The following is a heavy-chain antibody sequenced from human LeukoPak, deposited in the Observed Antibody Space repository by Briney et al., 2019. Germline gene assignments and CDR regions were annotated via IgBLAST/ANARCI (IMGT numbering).Heavy chain of an antibody. CDR1: GFTFSSYW. V-gene: IGHV3-74*01. D-gene: IGHD1-26*01. CDR3: ARDVVGASDY. J-gene: IGHJ4*02. CDR2: INSDGSST. Sequence: PGGSLRLSCAASGFTFSSYWMHWVRQAPGMGLVWVSRINSDGSSTSYADSVKGRFTISRDNTKNTLYLQMNSLRAEDTAVYYCARDVVGASDYWGQGTLVTVSS.